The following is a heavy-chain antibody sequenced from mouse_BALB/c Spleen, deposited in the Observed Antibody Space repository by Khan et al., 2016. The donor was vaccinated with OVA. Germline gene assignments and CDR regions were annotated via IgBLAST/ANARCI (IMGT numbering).Heavy chain of an antibody. Sequence: QMQLEESGAELVKPGASVRLSCKASGYTFTSYYLYWVKQRPGHGLEWIGDINPSNGGTNFNENFKTKATLTVDKSSSTAYMQLSSLTSEDSAVYYCTRSGYGAFAYWGQGNLVTVSA. D-gene: IGHD1-1*02. CDR3: TRSGYGAFAY. J-gene: IGHJ3*01. V-gene: IGHV1S81*02. CDR1: GYTFTSYY. CDR2: INPSNGGT.